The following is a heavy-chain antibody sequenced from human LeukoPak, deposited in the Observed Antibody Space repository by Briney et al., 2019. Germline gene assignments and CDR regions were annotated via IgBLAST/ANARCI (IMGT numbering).Heavy chain of an antibody. V-gene: IGHV1-8*01. Sequence: ASVKVSCKASGFTFTRYDINWERQATGQGLEWMGWMNPNNGNTGYAQTFQGRVTMTRDTFTSTAYMELRSLTSEDTAVYYCVRDGEGLAISVNYWFDLWGQGTLVTVSS. D-gene: IGHD3-10*01. J-gene: IGHJ5*02. CDR1: GFTFTRYD. CDR2: MNPNNGNT. CDR3: VRDGEGLAISVNYWFDL.